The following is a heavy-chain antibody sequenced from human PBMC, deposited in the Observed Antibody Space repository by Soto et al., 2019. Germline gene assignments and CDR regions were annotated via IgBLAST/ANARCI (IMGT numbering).Heavy chain of an antibody. Sequence: QVQLQESGPGLVKPSETLSLTCTVSGGSISSYYWSWIRQPPGKGLEWIGYIYYSGSTNYNPSRKSRVTISVDTSKNQFSLKLSSVTAADTAVYYCARGSYNWFDPWGQGTLVTVAS. V-gene: IGHV4-59*08. J-gene: IGHJ5*02. CDR1: GGSISSYY. CDR3: ARGSYNWFDP. CDR2: IYYSGST.